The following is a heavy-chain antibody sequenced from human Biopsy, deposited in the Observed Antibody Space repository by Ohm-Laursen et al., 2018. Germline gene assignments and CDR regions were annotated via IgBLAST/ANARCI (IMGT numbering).Heavy chain of an antibody. J-gene: IGHJ4*02. Sequence: TQTLTLTFTFSGFSLTTNGMSVAWIRQPPGKTLEWLARIDWDDDEYYNTSLKTRVTISKDTSKNQIVLTMTNMDPVDTATYFCARRRQSEYYDYWGRGTLVTVSS. V-gene: IGHV2-70*11. CDR2: IDWDDDE. CDR3: ARRRQSEYYDY. CDR1: GFSLTTNGMS. D-gene: IGHD2/OR15-2a*01.